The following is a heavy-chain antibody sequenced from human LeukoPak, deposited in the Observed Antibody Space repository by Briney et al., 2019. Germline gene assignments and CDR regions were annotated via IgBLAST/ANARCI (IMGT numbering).Heavy chain of an antibody. D-gene: IGHD6-13*01. CDR3: AKGQQQLVGWFDP. V-gene: IGHV3-9*01. Sequence: SLRLSCAASGFTFDDYAMHWVRPAPGKGLEWVSGISWNSGSIGYADSVKGRFTISRDNAKNSLYLQMNSLRAEDTALYYCAKGQQQLVGWFDPWGQGTLVTVSS. J-gene: IGHJ5*02. CDR1: GFTFDDYA. CDR2: ISWNSGSI.